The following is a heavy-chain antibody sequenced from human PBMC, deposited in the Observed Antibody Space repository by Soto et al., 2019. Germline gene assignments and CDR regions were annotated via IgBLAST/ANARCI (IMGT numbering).Heavy chain of an antibody. J-gene: IGHJ4*02. Sequence: SVKVSCKASGGTFSSYAISWVRQAPGQGLEWMGGIIPIFGTANYAQKFQGRVTITADESTSTAYMELSSLRSEDTAVYYCARGPRGYSYGHYFDYWGQGTLVTVSS. CDR1: GGTFSSYA. D-gene: IGHD5-18*01. V-gene: IGHV1-69*13. CDR2: IIPIFGTA. CDR3: ARGPRGYSYGHYFDY.